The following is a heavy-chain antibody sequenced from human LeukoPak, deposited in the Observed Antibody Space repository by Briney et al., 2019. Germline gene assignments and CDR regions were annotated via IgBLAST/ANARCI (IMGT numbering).Heavy chain of an antibody. J-gene: IGHJ4*02. Sequence: GGSLRLSCAASGFSFTNYAMSWVRQAPARGPEWVSSMKGGGETFYAGSVKGRFTLSRDDSRNTVYLQLNNLRVEDTAKYYCAKANWVSNADAVWWGQGTQVTVSS. D-gene: IGHD1-1*01. CDR1: GFSFTNYA. CDR3: AKANWVSNADAVW. CDR2: MKGGGET. V-gene: IGHV3-23*01.